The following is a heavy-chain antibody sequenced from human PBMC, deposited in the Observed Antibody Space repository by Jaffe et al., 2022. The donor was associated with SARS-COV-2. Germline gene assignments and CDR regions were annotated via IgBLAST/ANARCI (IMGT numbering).Heavy chain of an antibody. V-gene: IGHV3-33*01. CDR3: ARDIAAAGTSYFDY. Sequence: QVQLVESGGGVVQPGRSLRLSCAASGFTFSSYGMHWVRQAPGKGLEWVAVIWYDGSNKYYADSVKGRFTISRDNSKNTLYLQMNSLRAEDTAVYYCARDIAAAGTSYFDYWGQGTLVTVSS. J-gene: IGHJ4*02. CDR1: GFTFSSYG. D-gene: IGHD6-13*01. CDR2: IWYDGSNK.